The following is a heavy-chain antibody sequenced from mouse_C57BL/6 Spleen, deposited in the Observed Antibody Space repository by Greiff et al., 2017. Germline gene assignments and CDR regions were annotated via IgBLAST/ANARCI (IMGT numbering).Heavy chain of an antibody. D-gene: IGHD1-1*01. J-gene: IGHJ1*03. CDR3: TSPYGSSWDWYFDV. Sequence: QVQLQQSGPELVKPGASVKISCKASGYSFTSYYIHWVKQRPGQGLEWIGWIYPGSGNTKYNEKFKGKATLTADTASSTAYMQLSSLTSEDAAVYYCTSPYGSSWDWYFDVWGTGTTVTVSS. CDR1: GYSFTSYY. V-gene: IGHV1-66*01. CDR2: IYPGSGNT.